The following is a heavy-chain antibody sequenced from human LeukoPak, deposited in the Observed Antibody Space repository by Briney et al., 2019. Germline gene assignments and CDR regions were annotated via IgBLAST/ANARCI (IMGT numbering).Heavy chain of an antibody. J-gene: IGHJ4*02. Sequence: SETLSLTCTVSGGSVSTLYWSWFRQSPGKGLQWIGFISSDVSANYNPSLRSRLTMSLDTPKNQVSLKLSSVPAADTAVYYCGGGGTYSQFDCWGQGTLVTVSS. CDR3: GGGGTYSQFDC. CDR2: ISSDVSA. V-gene: IGHV4-59*02. D-gene: IGHD1-26*01. CDR1: GGSVSTLY.